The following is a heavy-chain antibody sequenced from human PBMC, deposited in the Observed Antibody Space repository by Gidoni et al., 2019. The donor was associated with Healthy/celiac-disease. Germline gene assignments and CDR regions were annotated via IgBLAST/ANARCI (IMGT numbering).Heavy chain of an antibody. CDR3: AKVPYSGSYWGAFDI. Sequence: CPASGFTFDDYAMHWVRQAPGKGLEWVSGISWNSGSIGYADSVKGRFTISRDNAKNSLYLQMNSLRAEDTALYYCAKVPYSGSYWGAFDIWGQGTMVTVSS. CDR1: GFTFDDYA. CDR2: ISWNSGSI. J-gene: IGHJ3*02. V-gene: IGHV3-9*01. D-gene: IGHD1-26*01.